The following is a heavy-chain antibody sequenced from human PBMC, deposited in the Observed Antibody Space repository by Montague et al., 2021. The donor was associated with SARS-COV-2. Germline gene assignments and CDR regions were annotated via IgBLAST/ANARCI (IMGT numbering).Heavy chain of an antibody. D-gene: IGHD6-13*01. J-gene: IGHJ4*02. CDR2: IYTRGST. CDR1: GGSIRSGSYN. Sequence: TLSLTCTVSGGSIRSGSYNWSWIRQSAGKGLEWIGRIYTRGSTYYNPSLKSRVTISIDTSKNQLSLKLSSVTAAVAAMYYCARSGEGGTSWPFDYWGQGTLVTVSS. V-gene: IGHV4-61*02. CDR3: ARSGEGGTSWPFDY.